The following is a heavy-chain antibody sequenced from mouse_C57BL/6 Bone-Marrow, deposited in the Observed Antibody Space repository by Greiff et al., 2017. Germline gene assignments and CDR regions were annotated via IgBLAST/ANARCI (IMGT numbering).Heavy chain of an antibody. CDR3: ARTGVVPYYYAMDY. CDR2: IDPSDSYT. CDR1: GYTFTSYW. D-gene: IGHD1-1*01. J-gene: IGHJ4*01. V-gene: IGHV1-69*01. Sequence: QVQLKQPGAELVMPGASVKLSCKASGYTFTSYWMHWVKQRPGQGLEWIGEIDPSDSYTNYNQKFKGKSTLTVDKSSSTAYMQLSSLTSEDSAVYDCARTGVVPYYYAMDYWGQGTSVTVSS.